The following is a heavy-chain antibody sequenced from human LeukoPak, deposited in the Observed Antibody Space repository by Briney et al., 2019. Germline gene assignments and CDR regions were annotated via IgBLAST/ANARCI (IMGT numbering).Heavy chain of an antibody. Sequence: GGSLRLSCAASGFTFSSYSMNWVRQAPGKGLEWVSSISSSSSYIYYADSVKGRFTISRDNAKNSLYLQMNSLRAEDTAVYYCARGRTFSPAASFDYWGQGTLVTVSS. CDR1: GFTFSSYS. CDR2: ISSSSSYI. CDR3: ARGRTFSPAASFDY. V-gene: IGHV3-21*01. D-gene: IGHD6-13*01. J-gene: IGHJ4*02.